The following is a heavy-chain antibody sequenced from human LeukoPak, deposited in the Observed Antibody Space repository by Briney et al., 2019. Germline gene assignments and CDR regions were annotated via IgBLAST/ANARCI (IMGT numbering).Heavy chain of an antibody. CDR1: GFTVSSNY. J-gene: IGHJ3*02. CDR3: ARASRQGAFDI. V-gene: IGHV3-53*01. CDR2: IYSGGST. Sequence: GGSLRLSFAASGFTVSSNYMSWVRQAPGKGLEWVSVIYSGGSTYYADSVKGRFTISRDNSKNTLYLQMNSLRAEDTAVYYCARASRQGAFDIWGQGTMVTVSS.